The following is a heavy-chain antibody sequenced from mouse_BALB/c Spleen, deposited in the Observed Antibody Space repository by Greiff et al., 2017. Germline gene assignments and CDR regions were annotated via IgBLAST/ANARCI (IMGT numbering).Heavy chain of an antibody. Sequence: QVQLKQSGAELVRPGASVKLSCKASGYTFTSYWMHWVKQRPGQGLEWIGEINPSNGRTNYNEKFKSKATLTVDKSSSTAYMQLSSLTSEDSAVYYCARELWLRRAMDYWGQGTSVTVSS. J-gene: IGHJ4*01. CDR2: INPSNGRT. CDR1: GYTFTSYW. CDR3: ARELWLRRAMDY. V-gene: IGHV1S81*02. D-gene: IGHD2-2*01.